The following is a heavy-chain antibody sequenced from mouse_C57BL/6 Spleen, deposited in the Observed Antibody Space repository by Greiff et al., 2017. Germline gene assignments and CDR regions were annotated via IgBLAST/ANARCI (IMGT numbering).Heavy chain of an antibody. CDR1: GFTFSDYG. D-gene: IGHD3-2*02. J-gene: IGHJ3*01. CDR2: ISSGSSTI. CDR3: ARVAQAMAY. V-gene: IGHV5-17*01. Sequence: EVQLVESGGGLVKPGASLKLSCAASGFTFSDYGMHWVRQAPEKGLEWVAYISSGSSTIYYADTVKGRFTISRDNAKTTLFLQMTSLRAEDTAMYYCARVAQAMAYWGQGTLVTVSA.